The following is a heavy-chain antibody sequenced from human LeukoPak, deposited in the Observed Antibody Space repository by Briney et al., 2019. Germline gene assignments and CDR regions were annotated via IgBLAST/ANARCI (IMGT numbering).Heavy chain of an antibody. V-gene: IGHV1-46*01. CDR2: INPSGGST. Sequence: ASVKVSCKASGYTFTSYYMHWVRQAPGQGLEWMGIINPSGGSTTYAQMFQGRVTMTRDTSTRTVYMELSSLRSEDTAAYYCAREGEVIVTDNLFYWGQGTLVTDSS. J-gene: IGHJ4*02. CDR1: GYTFTSYY. D-gene: IGHD2-21*01. CDR3: AREGEVIVTDNLFY.